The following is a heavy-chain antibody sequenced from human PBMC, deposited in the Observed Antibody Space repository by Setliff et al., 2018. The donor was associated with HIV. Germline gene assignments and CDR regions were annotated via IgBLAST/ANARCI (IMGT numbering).Heavy chain of an antibody. CDR1: GFTFSSYS. CDR3: AKSLLVAGNDY. D-gene: IGHD2-8*02. J-gene: IGHJ4*02. Sequence: GSLRLSCAASGFTFSSYSMNWVRQAPGKGLEWVSSISSGGEIMFYADSVKGRFTISRDNSKNTLYLQMISLRADDTAVYYCAKSLLVAGNDYWGQGTLVTVS. CDR2: ISSGGEIM. V-gene: IGHV3-23*01.